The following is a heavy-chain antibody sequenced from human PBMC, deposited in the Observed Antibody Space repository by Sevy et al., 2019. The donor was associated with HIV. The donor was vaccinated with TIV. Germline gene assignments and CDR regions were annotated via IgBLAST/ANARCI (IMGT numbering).Heavy chain of an antibody. CDR2: IKQDGSEK. D-gene: IGHD3-22*01. V-gene: IGHV3-7*01. CDR1: GFTFSSFW. J-gene: IGHJ5*02. CDR3: ARVRYYDQFYWFDP. Sequence: GGSLRLSCAASGFTFSSFWMSWVRQAPGKGLEWVANIKQDGSEKYYVDSVKGRFTISRDNAKNSLKLQMNSLRAEDTAVYYCARVRYYDQFYWFDPWGQGTLVTVSS.